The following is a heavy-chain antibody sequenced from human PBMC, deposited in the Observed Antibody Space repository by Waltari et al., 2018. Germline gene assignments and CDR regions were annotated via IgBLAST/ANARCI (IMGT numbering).Heavy chain of an antibody. V-gene: IGHV1-8*01. CDR2: MNPNRGNT. CDR3: ARGQDSSSWYVEFLFQYYYYGMDV. J-gene: IGHJ6*02. D-gene: IGHD6-13*01. CDR1: GYTFTSYD. Sequence: QVQLVQSGAEVKKPGASVKVSCKASGYTFTSYDINWVRQATGQGLEWMGWMNPNRGNTGYAQKFQGRVTMTRNTSISTAYMELSSLRSEDTAVYYCARGQDSSSWYVEFLFQYYYYGMDVWGQGTTVTVSS.